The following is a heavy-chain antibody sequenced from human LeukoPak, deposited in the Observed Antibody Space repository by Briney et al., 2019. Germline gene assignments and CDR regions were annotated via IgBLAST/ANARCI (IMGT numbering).Heavy chain of an antibody. V-gene: IGHV4-39*01. D-gene: IGHD3-10*01. CDR2: IDYSGST. J-gene: IGHJ4*02. Sequence: SETLSLTCTVSGGSISSSSYYWGWIRQPPGKGLEWIGSIDYSGSTYYNPSLKSRVTISVDTSKNQFSLKLSSVTAANTAVYYCARLTYYYGSDWGQGTLVTVSS. CDR3: ARLTYYYGSD. CDR1: GGSISSSSYY.